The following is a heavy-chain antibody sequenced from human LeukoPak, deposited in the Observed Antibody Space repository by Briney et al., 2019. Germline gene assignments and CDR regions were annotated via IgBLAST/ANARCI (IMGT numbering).Heavy chain of an antibody. Sequence: SETLSLTCTVSGGSISSSSYYWGWIRQPPGKGLEWIGSIYYSGSTYYNPSLKSRVTISVDTSKNQFSLKLISVTAADTAVYYCATSQAPILCLDYWGQGTLVTVSS. CDR2: IYYSGST. V-gene: IGHV4-39*07. J-gene: IGHJ4*02. CDR3: ATSQAPILCLDY. CDR1: GGSISSSSYY. D-gene: IGHD3-10*02.